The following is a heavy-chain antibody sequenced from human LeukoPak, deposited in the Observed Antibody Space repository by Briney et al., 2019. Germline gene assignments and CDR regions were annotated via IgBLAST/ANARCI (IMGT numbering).Heavy chain of an antibody. V-gene: IGHV4-61*02. Sequence: SETLSLTCTVSGGSISSGSYYWSWIRQPAGKGLEWIGRIYTSGSTNYNPSLKSRVTISVDTSKNQFSLKLSSVTAADTAVYYCARHGVYSGYEGFDYWGQGTLVTVSS. J-gene: IGHJ4*02. CDR2: IYTSGST. CDR1: GGSISSGSYY. CDR3: ARHGVYSGYEGFDY. D-gene: IGHD5-12*01.